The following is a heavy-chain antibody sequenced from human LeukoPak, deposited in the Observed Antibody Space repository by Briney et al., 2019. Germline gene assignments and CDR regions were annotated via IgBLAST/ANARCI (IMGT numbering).Heavy chain of an antibody. Sequence: ASVKVSCKASGYTFTIYYMHWVRQAPGQGLEWMGIINPSGGSTSYAQKFPGRVTMTRDTSTSTVYMELNSLRSEDTAVYYCARDAPSAVAGYDAFDIWGQGTMATVSS. D-gene: IGHD6-19*01. J-gene: IGHJ3*02. CDR3: ARDAPSAVAGYDAFDI. V-gene: IGHV1-46*01. CDR2: INPSGGST. CDR1: GYTFTIYY.